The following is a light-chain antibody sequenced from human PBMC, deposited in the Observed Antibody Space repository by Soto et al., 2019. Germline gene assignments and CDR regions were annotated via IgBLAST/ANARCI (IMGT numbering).Light chain of an antibody. V-gene: IGLV1-40*01. Sequence: QSVLTQPPSVSGAPGQRVTISCIGSSSNSGTTYDVNWYQQLPGTAPKLLIYANSNRPSGVPDRFSGSKSGTSASLAISGLQAEDEADYYCQSHDTSLSGSIFGGGTKLTVL. CDR1: SSNSGTTYD. CDR3: QSHDTSLSGSI. J-gene: IGLJ2*01. CDR2: ANS.